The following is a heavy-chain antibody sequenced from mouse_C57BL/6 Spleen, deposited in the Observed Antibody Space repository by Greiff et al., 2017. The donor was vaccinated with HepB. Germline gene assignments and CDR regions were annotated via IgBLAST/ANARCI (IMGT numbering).Heavy chain of an antibody. D-gene: IGHD2-3*01. CDR1: GFTFTDYY. CDR3: ARSVYDGYFDY. J-gene: IGHJ2*01. CDR2: IRNKANGYTT. Sequence: DVMLVESGGGLVQPGGSLSLSCAASGFTFTDYYMSWVRQPPGKALEWLGFIRNKANGYTTEYSASVKGRFTISRDNSQSILYLQMNALRAEDSATYYCARSVYDGYFDYWGQGTTLTVSS. V-gene: IGHV7-3*01.